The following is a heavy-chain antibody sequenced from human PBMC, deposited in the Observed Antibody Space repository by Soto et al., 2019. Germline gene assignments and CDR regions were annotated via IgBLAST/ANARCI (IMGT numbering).Heavy chain of an antibody. V-gene: IGHV1-18*01. CDR3: ARGRYGDY. CDR2: ISAHNGNT. J-gene: IGHJ4*02. D-gene: IGHD1-1*01. Sequence: QVHLVQSGAAVKKPGASVKVSCKASGYPFTSYGNPWVRQAPGQGLEWMGWISAHNGNTDDAQKLQGRGIVTRDTSTSTAYMELRSLRSDDTAVDYCARGRYGDYWGQGDLVNVSS. CDR1: GYPFTSYG.